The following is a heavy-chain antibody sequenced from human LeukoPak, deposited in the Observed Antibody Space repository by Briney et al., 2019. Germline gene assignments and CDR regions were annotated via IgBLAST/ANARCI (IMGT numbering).Heavy chain of an antibody. Sequence: GGSLRLSCAASGFTVSSNYMSWVRQAPGKGLEWVAVIYSGGSTYYADSVKGRFTISRDNSKNTLYLQMNSLRAEDTAVYYCAREGYGDLAFDIWGQGTMVTVSS. D-gene: IGHD4-17*01. CDR2: IYSGGST. J-gene: IGHJ3*02. CDR3: AREGYGDLAFDI. CDR1: GFTVSSNY. V-gene: IGHV3-66*01.